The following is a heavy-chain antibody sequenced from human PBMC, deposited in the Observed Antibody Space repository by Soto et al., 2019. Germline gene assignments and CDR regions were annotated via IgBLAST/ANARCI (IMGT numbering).Heavy chain of an antibody. CDR1: GFTFSSYG. D-gene: IGHD2-2*01. CDR3: ARDALHQSYCSSTSCRRRTFVPDDY. CDR2: IWYDGSNK. J-gene: IGHJ4*02. Sequence: QLGGSLRLSCAASGFTFSSYGMHWVRQAPGKGLEWVAVIWYDGSNKYYADSVKGRFTISRDNSKNTLYLQMNSLRAEDTAVYYCARDALHQSYCSSTSCRRRTFVPDDYWGQGTLVTVSS. V-gene: IGHV3-33*01.